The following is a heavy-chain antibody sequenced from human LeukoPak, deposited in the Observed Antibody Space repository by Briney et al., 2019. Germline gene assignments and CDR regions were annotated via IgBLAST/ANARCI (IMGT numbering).Heavy chain of an antibody. CDR1: GGSMSRYY. CDR2: MYYSGST. D-gene: IGHD3-3*02. CDR3: ARSSTGSYFDY. V-gene: IGHV4-59*01. J-gene: IGHJ4*02. Sequence: SETLSLTCTVSGGSMSRYYWSWIRQPPGKGLEWIGYMYYSGSTKYNPSLKSRVTISVDTSKNQFSLKLSSVTAADAAVYYCARSSTGSYFDYWGQGTLVTVSS.